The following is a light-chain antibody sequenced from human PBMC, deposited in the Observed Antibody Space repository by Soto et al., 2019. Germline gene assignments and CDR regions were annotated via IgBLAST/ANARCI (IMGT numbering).Light chain of an antibody. CDR1: QSVNSW. J-gene: IGKJ1*01. CDR2: KAS. CDR3: QQYNNYLT. V-gene: IGKV1-5*03. Sequence: DIQMTQSPSTLSASVGYRFTITCRASQSVNSWLAWYQLKPGKAPKVLIYKASSLESGVPSRFSGSGSGTEFTLTISSLQPDDSATYYCQQYNNYLTFGQGTTGDIK.